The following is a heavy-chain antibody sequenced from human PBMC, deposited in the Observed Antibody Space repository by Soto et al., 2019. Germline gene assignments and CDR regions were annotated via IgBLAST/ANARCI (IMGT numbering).Heavy chain of an antibody. CDR1: GYSFTSYW. CDR2: IDPSDSYT. CDR3: ASQNPSEASSSFDY. J-gene: IGHJ4*02. V-gene: IGHV5-10-1*01. Sequence: PGESLKISCKGSGYSFTSYWIGWVRQMPGKGLEWMGRIDPSDSYTNYSPSFQGHVTISADKSISTAYLQWSSLKASDTAMYYCASQNPSEASSSFDYWGQGTLVTVSS. D-gene: IGHD6-13*01.